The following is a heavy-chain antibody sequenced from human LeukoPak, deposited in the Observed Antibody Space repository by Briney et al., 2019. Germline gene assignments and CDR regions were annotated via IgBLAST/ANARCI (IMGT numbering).Heavy chain of an antibody. CDR3: ARFEYNWNDAYYYGMDV. J-gene: IGHJ6*02. V-gene: IGHV3-33*01. Sequence: GGSPRLSCAASGFTFSSYGMHWVRQAPGKGLEWVAVIWYDGSNKYYADSVEGRFTISRDNSKNTLYLQMNSLRAEDTAVYYCARFEYNWNDAYYYGMDVWGQGTTVTVPS. D-gene: IGHD1-1*01. CDR1: GFTFSSYG. CDR2: IWYDGSNK.